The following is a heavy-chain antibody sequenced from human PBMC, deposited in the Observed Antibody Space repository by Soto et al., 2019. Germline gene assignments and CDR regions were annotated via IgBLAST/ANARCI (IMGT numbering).Heavy chain of an antibody. J-gene: IGHJ3*02. V-gene: IGHV4-39*01. CDR3: ARQLGPTVTTSEHAFDI. CDR2: IYYSGST. Sequence: QLQLQESGPGLVKPSGTLSLTCTVSGGSISSSNYYWGWIRQPPGKGLEWIGSIYYSGSTYYNPSLKSRVTISVDTSKNQFSLKLSSVTAADTAVYYCARQLGPTVTTSEHAFDIWGQGTMVTVSS. D-gene: IGHD4-17*01. CDR1: GGSISSSNYY.